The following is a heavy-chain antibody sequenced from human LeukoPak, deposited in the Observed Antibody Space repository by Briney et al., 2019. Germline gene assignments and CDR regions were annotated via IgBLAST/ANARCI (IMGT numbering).Heavy chain of an antibody. V-gene: IGHV3-72*01. Sequence: PGGSLRLSCAGSGFTFSHYYIDWVRQAPGKGLEWVARIRNKANSYSIEYAASVKGRFTISRDDSKSSVYLQMNSLKSEDTAGYYCVRVMLGSSKFFDLWGRGTLVTVSS. CDR2: IRNKANSYSI. D-gene: IGHD1-26*01. CDR1: GFTFSHYY. CDR3: VRVMLGSSKFFDL. J-gene: IGHJ2*01.